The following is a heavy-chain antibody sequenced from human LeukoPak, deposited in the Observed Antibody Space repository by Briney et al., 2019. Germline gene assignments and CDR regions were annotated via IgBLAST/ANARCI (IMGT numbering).Heavy chain of an antibody. V-gene: IGHV3-30-3*01. D-gene: IGHD4-17*01. CDR2: ISYDGSNK. J-gene: IGHJ6*02. CDR1: GFTFSSYA. Sequence: PGRSLRLSCAASGFTFSSYAMHWVRQAPGKGLEWVAVISYDGSNKYYADSVKGRFTISRDNSKNTLYLQMNSLRAEDTAVYHCARDLGYGDTYGMDVWGQGTTVTVSS. CDR3: ARDLGYGDTYGMDV.